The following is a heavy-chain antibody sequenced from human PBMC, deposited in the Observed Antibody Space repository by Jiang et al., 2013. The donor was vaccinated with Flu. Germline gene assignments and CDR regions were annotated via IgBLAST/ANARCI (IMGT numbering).Heavy chain of an antibody. CDR2: VYSNGNT. V-gene: IGHV4-4*08. Sequence: LLKPSETLSLTCTVSGGSINNFYWSWVRQPPGRGLEWIGHVYSNGNTSSNPSLTSRITIFRDTSKNQISLKLRSVTAADTAVYYCARRNDFDIWGQGTMVTVSS. J-gene: IGHJ3*02. CDR1: GGSINNFY. CDR3: ARRNDFDI.